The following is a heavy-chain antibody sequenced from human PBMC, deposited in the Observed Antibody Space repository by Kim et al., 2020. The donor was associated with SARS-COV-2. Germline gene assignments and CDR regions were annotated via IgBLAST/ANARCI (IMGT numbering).Heavy chain of an antibody. D-gene: IGHD3-10*01. J-gene: IGHJ6*02. Sequence: GGSLRLSCAASGFTFSDYYMSWIRQAPGKGLEWVSYISSSSSYTNYADSVKGRFTISRDNAKNSLYLQMNSQRAEDTAVYYCARDRYYGSGSYYVGMDVWGQGTTVTVSS. CDR3: ARDRYYGSGSYYVGMDV. CDR1: GFTFSDYY. CDR2: ISSSSSYT. V-gene: IGHV3-11*05.